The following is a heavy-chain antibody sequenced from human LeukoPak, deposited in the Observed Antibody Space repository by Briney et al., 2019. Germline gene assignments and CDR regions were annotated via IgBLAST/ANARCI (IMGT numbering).Heavy chain of an antibody. J-gene: IGHJ4*02. Sequence: PSETLSLTCTVSGGSISSYYWSWIRQPAGKGLEWIGRIYTGGSTNYNPSLKSRVTMSVDTSKNQFSLKLNSVTAADTAVYYCARTYYYDSSGYYYFDYWGQGTLVTVSS. CDR3: ARTYYYDSSGYYYFDY. V-gene: IGHV4-4*07. D-gene: IGHD3-22*01. CDR2: IYTGGST. CDR1: GGSISSYY.